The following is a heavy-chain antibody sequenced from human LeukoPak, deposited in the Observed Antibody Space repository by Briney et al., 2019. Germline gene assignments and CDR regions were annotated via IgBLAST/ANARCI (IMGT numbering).Heavy chain of an antibody. D-gene: IGHD5-12*01. Sequence: GGSLRLSCAASGFTFPNYVMSWVRQAPGKGLEWLSAISGSGGHTYYADSVKGRFTISRDNSKNTLYLQVNSLTVEDTAVYYCAKQRPIYTGYDFDAFDMWGQGIMVSVSS. CDR3: AKQRPIYTGYDFDAFDM. CDR1: GFTFPNYV. J-gene: IGHJ3*02. CDR2: ISGSGGHT. V-gene: IGHV3-23*01.